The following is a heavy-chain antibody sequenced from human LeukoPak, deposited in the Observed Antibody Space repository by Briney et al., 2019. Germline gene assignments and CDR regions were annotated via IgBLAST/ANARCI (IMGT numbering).Heavy chain of an antibody. Sequence: PGGSLRLSCAASGFTFSSYAMSWVRQAPGKGLEWVSPISGSGGSTYYADSVKGRFTISRENSKHTLSLQMNRLRAEDTAVYYCAKDLRFYDFWSGSAYWGQGALATDPS. CDR2: ISGSGGST. V-gene: IGHV3-23*01. J-gene: IGHJ4*02. D-gene: IGHD3-3*01. CDR3: AKDLRFYDFWSGSAY. CDR1: GFTFSSYA.